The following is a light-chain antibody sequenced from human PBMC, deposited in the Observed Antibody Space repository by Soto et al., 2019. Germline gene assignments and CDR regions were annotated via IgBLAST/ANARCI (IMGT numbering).Light chain of an antibody. CDR3: QQYGCAPRT. CDR2: GAS. V-gene: IGKV3-20*01. Sequence: EIVLTQSPGTLSLSPGERAILSCRASQSVSSDSLAWYRQKPGQAPRLLVYGASSRATGIPDRFSGSGSGTDFTLTISRLEPEDFAVYYCQQYGCAPRTFGQGTKVEIK. CDR1: QSVSSDS. J-gene: IGKJ1*01.